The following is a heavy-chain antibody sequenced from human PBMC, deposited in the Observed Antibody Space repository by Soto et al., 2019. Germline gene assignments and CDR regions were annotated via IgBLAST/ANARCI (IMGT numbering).Heavy chain of an antibody. CDR2: IYSTGSS. CDR1: SDSIGIYY. Sequence: SETLSLTCTVFSDSIGIYYWSWARQPPGKGLEWIGYIYSTGSSNYDPSLKSRVTISVDTSRKQFSLKLSSATAADTAVYYCARHVLRYFDWLLGPFDIWGQGTMVT. J-gene: IGHJ3*02. V-gene: IGHV4-59*08. CDR3: ARHVLRYFDWLLGPFDI. D-gene: IGHD3-9*01.